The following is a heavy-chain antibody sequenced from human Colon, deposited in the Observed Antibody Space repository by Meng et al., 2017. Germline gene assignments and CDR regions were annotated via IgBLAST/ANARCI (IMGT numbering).Heavy chain of an antibody. V-gene: IGHV4-4*02. J-gene: IGHJ4*02. D-gene: IGHD6-19*01. CDR3: ARHGGWHFDY. Sequence: QGGLRGWGPGLVEPSGTLSRTCAVSGGSISSSNYWSWVRQPPGKGLEWIGQIYLSGSPSYNPPLESRVTISVDKSKNQLSLRLTSVTAADTAIYYCARHGGWHFDYWGQGTLVTVSS. CDR2: IYLSGSP. CDR1: GGSISSSNY.